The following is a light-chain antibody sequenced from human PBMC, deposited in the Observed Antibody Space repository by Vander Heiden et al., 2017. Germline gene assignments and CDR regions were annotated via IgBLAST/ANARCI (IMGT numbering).Light chain of an antibody. CDR2: ITN. V-gene: IGLV8-61*01. Sequence: QTVVTQEPSFSVSPGGTVTLTCGLSSGSVTTSYYPSWYQETPGQAPRTVIYITNTRSSGVPDRFSGSILGNKAALTITGAQADDESDYYCLLYMGGGISVFGGGTKLTVL. J-gene: IGLJ3*02. CDR1: SGSVTTSYY. CDR3: LLYMGGGISV.